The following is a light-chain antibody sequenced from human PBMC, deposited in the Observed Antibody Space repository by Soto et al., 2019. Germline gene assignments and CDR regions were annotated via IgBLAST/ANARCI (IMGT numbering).Light chain of an antibody. CDR2: GAS. CDR1: QSVSSN. CDR3: QQHNNWPPIT. Sequence: EIVMTQSPVTLSVSPGESATLSCRASQSVSSNLAWYQQKPGQAPRLLIYGASTRATGIPVRFSGSGSGTEFTLTISSLQSEDFAVYYCQQHNNWPPITFGQGTRLEIK. V-gene: IGKV3-15*01. J-gene: IGKJ5*01.